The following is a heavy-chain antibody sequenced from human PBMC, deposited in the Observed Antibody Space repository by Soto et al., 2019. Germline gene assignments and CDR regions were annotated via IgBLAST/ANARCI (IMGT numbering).Heavy chain of an antibody. CDR2: ISSSSSYT. V-gene: IGHV3-11*05. Sequence: QVQLVEPGGGLVKPGGSLRLSCAASGFTFSDYYMSWIRQAPGKGQEWVSYISSSSSYTNYADSVKGRFTISRDNAKNSLYMQMNSLRAEDTAVYYCATGQYYSDSSGYYYSWGQGTMVTVSS. D-gene: IGHD3-22*01. J-gene: IGHJ4*01. CDR1: GFTFSDYY. CDR3: ATGQYYSDSSGYYYS.